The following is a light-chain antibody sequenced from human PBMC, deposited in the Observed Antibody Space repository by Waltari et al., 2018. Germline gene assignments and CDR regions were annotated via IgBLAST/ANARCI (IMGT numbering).Light chain of an antibody. CDR3: QTGGHGTWV. V-gene: IGLV4-69*01. J-gene: IGLJ3*02. CDR2: VNSYGSH. CDR1: RGHSTNV. Sequence: LVLTQSSSGSASLGAPVTLSCTRSRGHSTNVIASLHQQPEPAPRYLMRVNSYGSHSRGDDIPDRFSGSSSGAERYLTISSLQSEDEADYYCQTGGHGTWVFGGWTKLTVL.